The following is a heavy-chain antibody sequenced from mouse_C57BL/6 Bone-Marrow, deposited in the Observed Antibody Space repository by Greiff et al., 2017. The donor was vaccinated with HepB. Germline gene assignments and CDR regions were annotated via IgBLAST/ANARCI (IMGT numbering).Heavy chain of an antibody. CDR1: GFTFSSYG. CDR3: ARGFAY. V-gene: IGHV5-6*02. CDR2: ISSGGSYT. J-gene: IGHJ3*01. Sequence: EVKLVESGGDLVKPGGSLKLSCAASGFTFSSYGMSWVRQTPDKRLEWVATISSGGSYTYYPDSVKGRFTISIDNTKNTLYLPMSSLKSEDTAMYYCARGFAYWGQGTLVTVSA.